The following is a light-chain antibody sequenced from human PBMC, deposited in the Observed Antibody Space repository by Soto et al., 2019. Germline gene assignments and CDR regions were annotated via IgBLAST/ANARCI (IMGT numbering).Light chain of an antibody. Sequence: QSALTQPASVSGSPGQSITISCTGTSSDVGGYNYVSWYQQHPGKAPKLMIYEVSNRPSGVSNRFSGSKSGNTASLTISGLQAEDGADYYCSSYTSSSTLPVFGTGTKVTVL. CDR1: SSDVGGYNY. J-gene: IGLJ1*01. CDR3: SSYTSSSTLPV. CDR2: EVS. V-gene: IGLV2-14*01.